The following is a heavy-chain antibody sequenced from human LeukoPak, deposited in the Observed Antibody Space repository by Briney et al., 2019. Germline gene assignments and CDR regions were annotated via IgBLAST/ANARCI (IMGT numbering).Heavy chain of an antibody. V-gene: IGHV4-59*01. D-gene: IGHD7-27*01. J-gene: IGHJ4*02. CDR2: IYYSGST. CDR1: GGSISSYY. Sequence: PSETLSLTCTVSGGSISSYYWSWIRQPPGKGLEWIGYIYYSGSTNYNPSLKSRVTISVDTSKNQFSLKLSSVTAADTAVYYCARAELGEPFDYWGQGTLVTVSS. CDR3: ARAELGEPFDY.